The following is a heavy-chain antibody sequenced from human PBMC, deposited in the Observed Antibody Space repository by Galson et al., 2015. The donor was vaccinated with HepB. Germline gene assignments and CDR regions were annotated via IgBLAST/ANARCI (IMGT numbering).Heavy chain of an antibody. J-gene: IGHJ5*02. V-gene: IGHV3-48*02. D-gene: IGHD3-3*01. Sequence: SLRLSCAASGFAFSSYNMNWVRQAPGKGLEWVSYISSSGSPIYYADSVKGRFTISRDNAKKSLYLQMNSLRDEDTAVYYCARSPPKLRFLEAEWFDPWGQGTLVTASS. CDR1: GFAFSSYN. CDR3: ARSPPKLRFLEAEWFDP. CDR2: ISSSGSPI.